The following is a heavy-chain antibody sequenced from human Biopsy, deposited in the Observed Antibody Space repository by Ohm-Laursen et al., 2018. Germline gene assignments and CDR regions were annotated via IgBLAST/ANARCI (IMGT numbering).Heavy chain of an antibody. CDR2: INHSGRT. CDR3: ARATNSTGWPYYYFYGTDV. V-gene: IGHV4-34*01. D-gene: IGHD2/OR15-2a*01. CDR1: GESFNGYY. J-gene: IGHJ6*02. Sequence: PPGTLSLTCAVYGESFNGYYWSWIRQTPGKGLEWIGEINHSGRTNYNPSLKSRVTISVDTSKNQFSLRLNSVTAADTAVYYCARATNSTGWPYYYFYGTDVWGQGTTVTVSS.